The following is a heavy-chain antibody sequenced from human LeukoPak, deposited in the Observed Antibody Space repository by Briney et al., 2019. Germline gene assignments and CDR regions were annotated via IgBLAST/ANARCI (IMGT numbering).Heavy chain of an antibody. Sequence: PSETLSLTCAVSGGSISSGGYSWSWIRQPPGKGLEWIGYIYYSGSTYYNPSLKSRVTISVDTSKNQFSLKLSSVTAADTAVYYCASLSYLRVRDAFDIWGQGTMVTVSS. V-gene: IGHV4-30-2*05. CDR2: IYYSGST. CDR3: ASLSYLRVRDAFDI. CDR1: GGSISSGGYS. J-gene: IGHJ3*02. D-gene: IGHD2-2*02.